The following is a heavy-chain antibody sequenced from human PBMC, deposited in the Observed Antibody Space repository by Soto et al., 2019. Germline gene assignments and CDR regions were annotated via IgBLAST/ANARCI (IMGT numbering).Heavy chain of an antibody. CDR1: GFTFSNAW. CDR2: IKTKTDGGTT. D-gene: IGHD3-10*01. CDR3: TRYRAGFYFDY. Sequence: EVRLVESGGGFVKPGGSLRVSCAASGFTFSNAWMNWVRQAPGKGLEWVGLIKTKTDGGTTDFAAPVKGRFTISRDDSENTLYLQLNSLKIEDTAVYYCTRYRAGFYFDYWGQGTLVTVSS. V-gene: IGHV3-15*07. J-gene: IGHJ4*02.